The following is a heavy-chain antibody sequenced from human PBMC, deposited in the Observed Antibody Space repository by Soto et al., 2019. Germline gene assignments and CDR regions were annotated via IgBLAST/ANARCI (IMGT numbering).Heavy chain of an antibody. CDR3: ASPREGQWLVFDH. J-gene: IGHJ4*02. CDR1: GFTFSDFG. CDR2: VSKDGLDR. V-gene: IGHV3-30*19. D-gene: IGHD6-19*01. Sequence: GGSLRLSCVVSGFTFSDFGMHWVRQSPGEGLAWVASVSKDGLDRYYSESVKGRFTISRDDSKNTVFLQMNSLKVEDTAAYFCASPREGQWLVFDHWGQRTLVTVSS.